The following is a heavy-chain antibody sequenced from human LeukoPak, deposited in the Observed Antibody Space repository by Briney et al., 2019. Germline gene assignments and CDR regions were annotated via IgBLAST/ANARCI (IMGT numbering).Heavy chain of an antibody. CDR1: GGSFSGYF. D-gene: IGHD3-22*01. J-gene: IGHJ4*02. V-gene: IGHV4-34*01. Sequence: PSETLSLTCAVYGGSFSGYFWSWIRQPPGKGLEWIAEINHSGSNNYNPSLKSRVTISVDTSKNQFSLKLTSVTAADTAIYYCARASYSYDINGWVPFDYWGQGTLVTVSS. CDR2: INHSGSN. CDR3: ARASYSYDINGWVPFDY.